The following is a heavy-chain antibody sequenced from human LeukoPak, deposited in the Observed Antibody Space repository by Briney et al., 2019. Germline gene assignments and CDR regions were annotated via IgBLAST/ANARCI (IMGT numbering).Heavy chain of an antibody. CDR3: ARALSFGSLDF. D-gene: IGHD1-26*01. CDR1: GFTLSSHG. J-gene: IGHJ4*02. CDR2: IWYDGSKE. Sequence: GGSLRLSCAASGFTLSSHGMHWVRQAPGKGLEWVALIWYDGSKENYADSVKGRFTISRDISKNTLNLQMNSLRAEDTAVFYCARALSFGSLDFRGQGTLVTVSS. V-gene: IGHV3-33*01.